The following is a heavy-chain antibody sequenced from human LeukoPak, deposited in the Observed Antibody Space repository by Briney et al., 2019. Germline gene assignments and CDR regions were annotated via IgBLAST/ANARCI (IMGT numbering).Heavy chain of an antibody. J-gene: IGHJ4*02. Sequence: SETLSLTCTVSGGSISSSSYYWGWIRQPAGKGLEWIGRIYTSGSTNYNPSLKSRVTMSVDTSKNQISLKLSSVTAADTAVYYCARASYGSGSYKYWGQGTLVTVSS. D-gene: IGHD3-10*01. V-gene: IGHV4-61*02. CDR2: IYTSGST. CDR1: GGSISSSSYY. CDR3: ARASYGSGSYKY.